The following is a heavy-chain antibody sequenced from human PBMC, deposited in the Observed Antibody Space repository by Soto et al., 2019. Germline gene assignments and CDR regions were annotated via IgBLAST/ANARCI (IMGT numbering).Heavy chain of an antibody. Sequence: GSLRLSCTASGFAFRSHAMQWVRQAPGKGLEWVAVISSDGATKYVADSLKGRFTISRDNFESTMSLQMNNLRPEDTALYYCARSSVNIAAAGRLDLWGPGTLVTVSS. J-gene: IGHJ5*02. D-gene: IGHD6-13*01. V-gene: IGHV3-30*14. CDR1: GFAFRSHA. CDR3: ARSSVNIAAAGRLDL. CDR2: ISSDGATK.